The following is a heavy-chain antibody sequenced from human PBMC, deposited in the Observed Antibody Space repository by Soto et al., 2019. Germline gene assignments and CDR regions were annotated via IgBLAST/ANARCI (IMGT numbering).Heavy chain of an antibody. Sequence: QVQLVQSGAEVKKAGSSVKVSCKASGGPFRGFVITWVRKAPGQGLEWMGRSIPIFGTANYAQKFQGRVTIIADESTSTAYMELSSLRSEDTAVYYCAIESGLTRGLDVWGQGTTVTVSS. CDR1: GGPFRGFV. CDR3: AIESGLTRGLDV. CDR2: SIPIFGTA. V-gene: IGHV1-69*18. D-gene: IGHD3-10*01. J-gene: IGHJ6*02.